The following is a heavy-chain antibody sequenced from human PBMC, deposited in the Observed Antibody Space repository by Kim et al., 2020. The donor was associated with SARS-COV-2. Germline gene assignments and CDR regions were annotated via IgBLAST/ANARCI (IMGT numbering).Heavy chain of an antibody. D-gene: IGHD6-6*01. Sequence: SETLSLTCAVSGGSIRITNYYWAWIRQPPGKGLEWIGSIDHGGSTAYESSLKSRVTISVDTSKNQLSLKLSSVTAADTAVYYCARHEYSSSSHWREESMHVWSQGTTVTVSS. CDR3: ARHEYSSSSHWREESMHV. J-gene: IGHJ6*02. CDR1: GGSIRITNYY. V-gene: IGHV4-39*01. CDR2: IDHGGST.